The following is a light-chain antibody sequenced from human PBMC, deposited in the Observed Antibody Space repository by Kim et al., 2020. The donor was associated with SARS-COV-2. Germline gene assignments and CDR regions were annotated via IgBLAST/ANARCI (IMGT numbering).Light chain of an antibody. V-gene: IGKV3-20*01. CDR3: QQYGSSRPGT. CDR1: QSVSNSY. Sequence: EIVLTQAPGTLSLSPGERATLSCRASQSVSNSYLAWYQQKSGQAPRLLIHGASKRPTGIPDRFSGSGSGRDFTLTISRLEPEDFAVYYCQQYGSSRPGTFGGGTKVDIK. CDR2: GAS. J-gene: IGKJ4*01.